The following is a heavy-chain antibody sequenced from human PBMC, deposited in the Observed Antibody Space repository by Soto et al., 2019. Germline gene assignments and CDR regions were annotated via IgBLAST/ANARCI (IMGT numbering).Heavy chain of an antibody. Sequence: EVQLVESGGGLVQPGGSLRLSCAASGFTFDDYVMHWVRQAPGKGLEWVSGISWKSGTIGYADSVQGRFTISRDNAKNSLYLQMSSLRTEDTAFYYCAKDMSARSDSWLNWFDPWGLGTLVTVSS. V-gene: IGHV3-9*01. D-gene: IGHD2-2*01. J-gene: IGHJ5*02. CDR3: AKDMSARSDSWLNWFDP. CDR1: GFTFDDYV. CDR2: ISWKSGTI.